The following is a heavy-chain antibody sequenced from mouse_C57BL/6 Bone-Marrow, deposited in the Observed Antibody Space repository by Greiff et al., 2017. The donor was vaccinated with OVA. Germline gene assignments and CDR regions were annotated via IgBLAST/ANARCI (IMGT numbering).Heavy chain of an antibody. V-gene: IGHV5-2*01. J-gene: IGHJ1*03. D-gene: IGHD1-1*01. Sequence: EVKLMESGGGLVQPGESLKLSCESNEYEFPSHDMSWVRKTPEKRLELVAAINSDGGSTYYPDTMERRFIISRDNTKKTLYLQMSSLRSEDTALYYCARHTYYYGSSYGYFDVWGTGTTVTVSS. CDR1: EYEFPSHD. CDR3: ARHTYYYGSSYGYFDV. CDR2: INSDGGST.